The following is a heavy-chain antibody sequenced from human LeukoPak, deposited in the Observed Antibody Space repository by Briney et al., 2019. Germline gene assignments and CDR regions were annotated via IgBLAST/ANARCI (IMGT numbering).Heavy chain of an antibody. CDR2: IYFSGST. V-gene: IGHV4-39*01. CDR3: ARGYCSGSSCYYFDY. Sequence: SETLSLTCTVSGGSISSSSYYWGWIRQPPGKGLEWIGSIYFSGSTYYNPSLKSRVTISLDTSKNQFSLKLSSVTATDTAVYYCARGYCSGSSCYYFDYWGQGTLVTVSS. CDR1: GGSISSSSYY. J-gene: IGHJ4*02. D-gene: IGHD2-15*01.